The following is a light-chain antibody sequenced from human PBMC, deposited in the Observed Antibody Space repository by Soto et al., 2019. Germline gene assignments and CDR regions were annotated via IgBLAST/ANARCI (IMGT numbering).Light chain of an antibody. V-gene: IGLV1-44*01. CDR3: EAWDVSMNGLYV. CDR1: SSNIGSSS. CDR2: NDN. Sequence: QSVLTQPPSASGTPGQRVTISCSGSSSNIGSSSVNWYQQLPGTAPKLLIYNDNQWPSGVPDRFSGSKSGTSASLAISGLQSEDEADYYCEAWDVSMNGLYVFGTGTKVTVL. J-gene: IGLJ1*01.